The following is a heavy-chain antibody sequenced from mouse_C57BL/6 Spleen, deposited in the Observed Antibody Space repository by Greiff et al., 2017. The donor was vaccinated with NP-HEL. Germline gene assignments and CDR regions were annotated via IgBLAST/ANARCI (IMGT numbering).Heavy chain of an antibody. CDR1: GYTFTSYW. CDR2: IDPSDSET. D-gene: IGHD3-2*02. J-gene: IGHJ4*01. V-gene: IGHV1-52*01. Sequence: QVQLQQPGAELVRPGSSVKLSCKASGYTFTSYWMHWVKQRPIQGLEWIGNIDPSDSETHYNQKFKDKATLTVDKSSSTAYMQLSSLTSADSAVYYCARDGSSGYAMDYWGQGTSVTVSS. CDR3: ARDGSSGYAMDY.